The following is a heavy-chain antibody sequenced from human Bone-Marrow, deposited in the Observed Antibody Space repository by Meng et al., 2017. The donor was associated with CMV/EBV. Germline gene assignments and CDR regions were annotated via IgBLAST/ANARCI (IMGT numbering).Heavy chain of an antibody. J-gene: IGHJ4*02. V-gene: IGHV4-59*01. D-gene: IGHD3-10*01. CDR2: IYYSGST. CDR3: ARALWSGGHDAYYFDY. CDR1: GGSISSYY. Sequence: SETLSLTCAVYGGSISSYYWSWIRQPPGKGLEWIGDIYYSGSTNYNPSLKSRVTISVDTSKNQFSLKLSSVTAADTAVYYCARALWSGGHDAYYFDYWGQGTLVTVSS.